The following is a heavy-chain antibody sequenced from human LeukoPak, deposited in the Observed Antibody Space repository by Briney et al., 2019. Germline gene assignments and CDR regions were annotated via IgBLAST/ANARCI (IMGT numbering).Heavy chain of an antibody. CDR3: ARWARYCSSTSCYNDAFDI. J-gene: IGHJ3*02. D-gene: IGHD2-2*01. V-gene: IGHV4-59*01. CDR1: GGSISSCY. Sequence: SETLSLTCTVSGGSISSCYWSWIRQPPGKGLEWIGYIYYSGSTNYNPSLKSRVTISVDTSKNQFSLKLSSVTAADTAVYYCARWARYCSSTSCYNDAFDIWGQGTMVTVSS. CDR2: IYYSGST.